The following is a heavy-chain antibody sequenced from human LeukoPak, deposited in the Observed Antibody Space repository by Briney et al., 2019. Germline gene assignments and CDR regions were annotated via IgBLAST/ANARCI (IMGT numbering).Heavy chain of an antibody. Sequence: GGSLRLSCAASGFSFSSYAMSWVRQAPGKGLQWVSTISASGASTYYTDSVKGRFTISRDNSKNTLYLQMNSLRAEDTAVYYCAATSGSYDYWGQGTLVTVSS. CDR3: AATSGSYDY. CDR2: ISASGAST. V-gene: IGHV3-23*01. D-gene: IGHD1-26*01. J-gene: IGHJ4*02. CDR1: GFSFSSYA.